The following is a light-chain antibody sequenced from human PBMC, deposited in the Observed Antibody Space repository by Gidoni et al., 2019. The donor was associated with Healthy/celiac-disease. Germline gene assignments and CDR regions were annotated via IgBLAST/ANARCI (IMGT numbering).Light chain of an antibody. J-gene: IGLJ2*01. Sequence: QSALTQPASVSGSPGPAITISGTGTSSDVGGYNYVAWYQQHPGNAPKLMIYDVSNRPSGVSNRFSGSKSGNPASLTISGLQAEDEADYYCSSYTSSSTLDVVFGGGTNLTVL. CDR3: SSYTSSSTLDVV. CDR1: SSDVGGYNY. V-gene: IGLV2-14*01. CDR2: DVS.